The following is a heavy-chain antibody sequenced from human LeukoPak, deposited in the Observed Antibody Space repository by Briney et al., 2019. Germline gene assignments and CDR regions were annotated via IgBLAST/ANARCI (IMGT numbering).Heavy chain of an antibody. CDR1: GGSFSGYY. CDR2: INHSGST. V-gene: IGHV4-34*01. CDR3: ASLPYFDHYYGSGDYYYYMDV. D-gene: IGHD3-10*01. Sequence: PSETLSLTCAVYGGSFSGYYWSWIRQPPGKGLEWIGEINHSGSTNYNPSLKSRVTISVDTSKNQFSLKLSSVTAADTAVYYCASLPYFDHYYGSGDYYYYMDVWGKGTTVTISS. J-gene: IGHJ6*03.